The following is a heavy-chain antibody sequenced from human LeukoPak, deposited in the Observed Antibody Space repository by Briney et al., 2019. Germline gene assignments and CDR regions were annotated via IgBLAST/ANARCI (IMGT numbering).Heavy chain of an antibody. CDR3: ARSMVRGVNWFDP. D-gene: IGHD3-10*01. CDR2: IYYSGST. J-gene: IGHJ5*02. CDR1: GASLSTSPYY. V-gene: IGHV4-61*01. Sequence: SETLSLTCSVSGASLSTSPYYWGWIRQPPGKGLEWIGYIYYSGSTNYNPSLKSRVTISVDTSKNQFSLKLSSVTAADTAVYYCARSMVRGVNWFDPWGQGTLVTVSS.